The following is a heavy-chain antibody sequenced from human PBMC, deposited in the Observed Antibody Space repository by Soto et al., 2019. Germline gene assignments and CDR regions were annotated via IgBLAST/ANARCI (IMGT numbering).Heavy chain of an antibody. Sequence: SETLSLTCTVSGGSISSSSYYWGWIRQPPKKGLEWIGDIYYSGSTYYNPSLKSRVTISVDKSKNQFSLKLSSVTAADTAVYYCARVLYCSGGSCYYTFDYWGQGTLVTVSS. V-gene: IGHV4-39*07. J-gene: IGHJ4*02. D-gene: IGHD2-15*01. CDR3: ARVLYCSGGSCYYTFDY. CDR1: GGSISSSSYY. CDR2: IYYSGST.